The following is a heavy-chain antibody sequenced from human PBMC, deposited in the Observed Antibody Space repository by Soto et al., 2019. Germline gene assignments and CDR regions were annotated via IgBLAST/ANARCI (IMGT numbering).Heavy chain of an antibody. Sequence: SETLSLTCTVSGGSISSGDYYWSWIRQHPGKGLEWIGYIYYSGSTYYNPSLKSRVTISVDTSKNQFSLKLSSVTAADTAVYYCARDSSGYYQNWFDPWGQGTLVTVSS. V-gene: IGHV4-31*03. J-gene: IGHJ5*02. D-gene: IGHD3-22*01. CDR3: ARDSSGYYQNWFDP. CDR2: IYYSGST. CDR1: GGSISSGDYY.